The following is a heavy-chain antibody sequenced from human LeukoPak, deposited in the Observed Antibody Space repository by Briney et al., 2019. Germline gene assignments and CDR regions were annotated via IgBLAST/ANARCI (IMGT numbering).Heavy chain of an antibody. CDR1: GFTFSSYS. CDR2: FAGSDSTK. V-gene: IGHV3-48*04. D-gene: IGHD3-22*01. J-gene: IGHJ4*02. Sequence: GGSLRLSCAASGFTFSSYSMNWVRQAPGKGPEWVAYFAGSDSTKYYADSVRGRFTISRDNAKKSLYLQMSSLRAEDTALYYCTTLGYHLDSWGQGTLVTVSS. CDR3: TTLGYHLDS.